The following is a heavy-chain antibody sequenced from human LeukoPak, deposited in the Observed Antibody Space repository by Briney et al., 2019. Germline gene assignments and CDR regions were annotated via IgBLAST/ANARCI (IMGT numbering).Heavy chain of an antibody. CDR1: GVSVSSNTYH. CDR2: IYYIGNT. V-gene: IGHV4-61*01. J-gene: IGHJ4*02. Sequence: SETLSLTCTVSGVSVSSNTYHWSWIRQPPGKGLEWIGYIYYIGNTNYNPSLKSRATISIDTSKNQFSLKLNSVTAADSAVYYCARFRSSGWYYFDYWGQGTPVSVSS. CDR3: ARFRSSGWYYFDY. D-gene: IGHD6-19*01.